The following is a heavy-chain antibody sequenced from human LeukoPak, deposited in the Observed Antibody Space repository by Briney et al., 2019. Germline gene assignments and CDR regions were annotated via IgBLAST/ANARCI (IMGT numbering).Heavy chain of an antibody. CDR2: IKHDGSEK. Sequence: GGSLGLSCAASGFIFTNYFMSWVRQAPGKGLEWVASIKHDGSEKYYVDSVRGRFTISRDNTMNSLYLQMSSLRAEDTAVYYCATDRGWRTSGYYLYYFEYWGQGTLVTYSS. CDR3: ATDRGWRTSGYYLYYFEY. V-gene: IGHV3-7*01. CDR1: GFIFTNYF. J-gene: IGHJ4*02. D-gene: IGHD3-3*01.